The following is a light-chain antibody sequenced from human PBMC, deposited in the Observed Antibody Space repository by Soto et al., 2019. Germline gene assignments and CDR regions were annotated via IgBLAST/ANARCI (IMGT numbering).Light chain of an antibody. CDR3: QQYNYWPLT. V-gene: IGKV3-15*01. Sequence: EIVMTQSPATLSVSPGERVTLSCRASQSVSIYLAWYQQRPGQAPRPLIYGASTRATGIPARFSASGSGTEFTLTINSLLSEDFAVYYCQQYNYWPLTFGGGTRVEI. J-gene: IGKJ4*01. CDR1: QSVSIY. CDR2: GAS.